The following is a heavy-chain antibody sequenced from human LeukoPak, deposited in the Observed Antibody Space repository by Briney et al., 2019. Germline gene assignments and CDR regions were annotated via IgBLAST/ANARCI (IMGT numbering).Heavy chain of an antibody. V-gene: IGHV3-23*01. Sequence: GGSLRLSCAASGFTFSNYAMSWVRQAPGKGLEWVSAISSSGTYYADSVRGRFTISRDNSKNTLFLYMNSLRADDTAVYYCAKEDPTMVRGSITSIQLDYWGQGTRVTVSS. J-gene: IGHJ4*02. CDR2: ISSSGT. D-gene: IGHD3-10*01. CDR1: GFTFSNYA. CDR3: AKEDPTMVRGSITSIQLDY.